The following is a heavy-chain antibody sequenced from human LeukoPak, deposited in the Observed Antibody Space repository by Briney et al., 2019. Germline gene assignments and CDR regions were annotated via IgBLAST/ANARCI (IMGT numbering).Heavy chain of an antibody. J-gene: IGHJ4*02. V-gene: IGHV4-38-2*02. D-gene: IGHD3-10*01. CDR2: INHSGST. CDR3: ARRFWFGELTYFDY. Sequence: SETLSLTCTVSGYSISSGYYWGWIRQPPGKGLEWTGSINHSGSTYYNPSLKSRITISVDTSKNQFSLKLSSVTAADTAVYYCARRFWFGELTYFDYWGQGTLVTVSS. CDR1: GYSISSGYY.